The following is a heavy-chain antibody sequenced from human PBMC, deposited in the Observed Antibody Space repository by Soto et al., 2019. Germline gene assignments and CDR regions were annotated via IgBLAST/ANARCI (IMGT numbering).Heavy chain of an antibody. J-gene: IGHJ4*02. D-gene: IGHD6-13*01. CDR3: EQRQVAAAGRYYFGY. Sequence: SGPTLVNPTQTLTLTCTFSGFSLSTSGVGVGWIRQPPGKALEWLALIYWNDDKRYSPSLKSRLTITKDTSKNQVVLTMTKMDPVDTATYYCEQRQVAAAGRYYFGYWGQGTLVTVSS. CDR1: GFSLSTSGVG. CDR2: IYWNDDK. V-gene: IGHV2-5*01.